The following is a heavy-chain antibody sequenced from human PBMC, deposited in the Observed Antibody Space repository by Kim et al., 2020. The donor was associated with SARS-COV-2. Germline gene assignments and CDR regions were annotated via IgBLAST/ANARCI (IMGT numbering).Heavy chain of an antibody. CDR1: GGSISSYY. V-gene: IGHV4-59*13. J-gene: IGHJ4*02. Sequence: SETLSLTCTVSGGSISSYYWSWIRQPPGKGLEWIGYIYYSGSTNYNPSLKSRVTISVDTSKNQFSLKLSSVTAADTAVYYCARTNIAVAVVDYWGQGTLGTAPS. CDR3: ARTNIAVAVVDY. CDR2: IYYSGST. D-gene: IGHD6-19*01.